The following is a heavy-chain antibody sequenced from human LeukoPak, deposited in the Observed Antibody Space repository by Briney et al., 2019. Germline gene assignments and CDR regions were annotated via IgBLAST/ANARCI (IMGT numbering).Heavy chain of an antibody. D-gene: IGHD3-22*01. V-gene: IGHV1-2*02. Sequence: ASVKVSCKASGYTFAGYYMHWVRQAPGQGLEWMGWINPNSGGTNYAQKFQGRVTMTRDTSISTAYMELSRLRSDDTAVYYCARAPGDSSGYIHWGQGTLVTVSS. J-gene: IGHJ4*02. CDR2: INPNSGGT. CDR3: ARAPGDSSGYIH. CDR1: GYTFAGYY.